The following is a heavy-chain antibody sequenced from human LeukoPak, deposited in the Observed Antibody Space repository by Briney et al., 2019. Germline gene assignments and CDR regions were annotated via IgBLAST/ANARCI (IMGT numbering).Heavy chain of an antibody. Sequence: GGSLRLSCAASGSTFSTYNMNWVRQAPGKGLEWVSYISKSSSTIYYADSVKGRFTISRDNAKNSLYLQMSSLRDEDTAVYYCARDPIIGASDYWGQGTLVTVS. CDR3: ARDPIIGASDY. CDR2: ISKSSSTI. D-gene: IGHD1-20*01. J-gene: IGHJ4*02. CDR1: GSTFSTYN. V-gene: IGHV3-48*02.